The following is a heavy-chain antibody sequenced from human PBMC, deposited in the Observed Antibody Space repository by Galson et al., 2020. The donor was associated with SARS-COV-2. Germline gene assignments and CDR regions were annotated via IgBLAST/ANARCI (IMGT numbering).Heavy chain of an antibody. CDR1: GFSFRSFG. Sequence: GESPKISCVASGFSFRSFGMDWVRQAPGKGLEWVAYKRYDGTNEEYADSVKGRFTISRDNSKGTLALEMNNLRPEDTAVYYWAKDGLEPTPWYFDDWGRGTLVTVPS. V-gene: IGHV3-30*02. CDR3: AKDGLEPTPWYFDD. D-gene: IGHD3-3*01. J-gene: IGHJ2*01. CDR2: KRYDGTNE.